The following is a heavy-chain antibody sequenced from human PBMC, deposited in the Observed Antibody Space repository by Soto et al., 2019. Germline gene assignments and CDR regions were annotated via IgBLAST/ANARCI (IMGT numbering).Heavy chain of an antibody. CDR1: GGTFSSYT. D-gene: IGHD1-26*01. Sequence: QVQLVQSGAEVKKPGSSVTVSCKASGGTFSSYTISWVRQAPGQGLEWMAGISLNFGTPIYAQKFQDRVTITADDSTMTAYMEMNRLTSEDTAVYYCARVVVGSRLSLDYWVQGTLVTISS. CDR3: ARVVVGSRLSLDY. CDR2: ISLNFGTP. V-gene: IGHV1-69*01. J-gene: IGHJ4*02.